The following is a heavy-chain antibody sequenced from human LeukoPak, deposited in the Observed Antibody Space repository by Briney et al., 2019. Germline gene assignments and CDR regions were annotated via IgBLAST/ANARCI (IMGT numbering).Heavy chain of an antibody. CDR2: INHSGST. Sequence: SETLSLTCAVYGGSFSGYYWSWIRQPPGKGLEWIGEINHSGSTNYNPSLKSRVTISVDTPKNQFSLKLSSVTAADTAVYYCARRIAVAVHFDYWGQGTLVTVSS. CDR1: GGSFSGYY. CDR3: ARRIAVAVHFDY. V-gene: IGHV4-34*01. J-gene: IGHJ4*02. D-gene: IGHD6-19*01.